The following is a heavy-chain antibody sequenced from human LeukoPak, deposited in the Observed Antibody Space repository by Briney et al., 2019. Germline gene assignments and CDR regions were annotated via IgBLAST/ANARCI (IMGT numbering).Heavy chain of an antibody. V-gene: IGHV3-30-3*01. J-gene: IGHJ4*02. CDR1: GFTFSSYA. Sequence: GGSLRLSCAASGFTFSSYAMHWVRQAPGEGLEWVAVISYDGSNKYYADSVKGRFTISRDNSKNTLYLQMNSLRAEDTAVYYCARGDLSVVLDYWGQGTLVTVSS. D-gene: IGHD4-23*01. CDR3: ARGDLSVVLDY. CDR2: ISYDGSNK.